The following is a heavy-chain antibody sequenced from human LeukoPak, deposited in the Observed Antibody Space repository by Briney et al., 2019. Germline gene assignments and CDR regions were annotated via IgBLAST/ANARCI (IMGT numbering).Heavy chain of an antibody. CDR3: ARVVRYSSGPLTDLLPYYFDS. Sequence: GESLKISCKGSGYSFTSYWIGWVRQAPGQRLEWMGWINAGNGNTKYSQEFQGRVTISRDTSASTVYMELSSLRSEDMAVYYCARVVRYSSGPLTDLLPYYFDSWGQGTLLTVSS. V-gene: IGHV1-3*03. CDR2: INAGNGNT. D-gene: IGHD6-19*01. J-gene: IGHJ4*02. CDR1: GYSFTSYW.